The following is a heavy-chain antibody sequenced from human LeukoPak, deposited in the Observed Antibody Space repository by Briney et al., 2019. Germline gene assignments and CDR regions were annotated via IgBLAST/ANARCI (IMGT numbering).Heavy chain of an antibody. D-gene: IGHD2-21*01. V-gene: IGHV3-30*04. CDR1: GFILTTYP. Sequence: GRSLRLSCAASGFILTTYPMYWVRQAPGKGLEWVTVISYDGSNEYYADSVKGRFTISRDNSKNTLYLQMNSLRPEDTAVYYCARESRFRFDYWGQGTLVTASS. CDR3: ARESRFRFDY. CDR2: ISYDGSNE. J-gene: IGHJ4*02.